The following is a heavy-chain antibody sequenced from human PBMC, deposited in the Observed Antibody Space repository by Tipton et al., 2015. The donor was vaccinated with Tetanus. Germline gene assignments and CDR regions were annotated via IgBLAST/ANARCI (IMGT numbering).Heavy chain of an antibody. Sequence: SMRLSCSASGFIFSNYWMSWVRQAPGKGLEWVANINRDGSGKYYVDSVKGRFTISRDEAKNSLYLQMSSLGVGDTAVYYCARDRGEDRPNFSCMDVWGKGATLTV. J-gene: IGHJ6*03. CDR1: GFIFSNYW. D-gene: IGHD3-10*01. V-gene: IGHV3-7*01. CDR2: INRDGSGK. CDR3: ARDRGEDRPNFSCMDV.